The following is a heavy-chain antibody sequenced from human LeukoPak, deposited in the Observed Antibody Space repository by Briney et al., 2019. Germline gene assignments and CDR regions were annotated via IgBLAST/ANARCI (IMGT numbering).Heavy chain of an antibody. Sequence: PGGSLRLSCAASGFTFSGYNMNWVRQAPGKGLEWVAYISIRSDIIYYADSVQGRFTISRDNAKNSLSLQMNSLRDEDTAVYYCARDYRYLDSSGYYSFDYWGQGTLVTVSS. CDR3: ARDYRYLDSSGYYSFDY. CDR1: GFTFSGYN. D-gene: IGHD3-22*01. CDR2: ISIRSDII. J-gene: IGHJ4*02. V-gene: IGHV3-48*02.